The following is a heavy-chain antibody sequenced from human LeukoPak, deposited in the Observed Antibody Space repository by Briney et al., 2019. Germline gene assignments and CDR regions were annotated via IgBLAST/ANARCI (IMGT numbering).Heavy chain of an antibody. J-gene: IGHJ3*02. CDR3: ARVVTYYDFWSAYEGAFDI. Sequence: PSETLSLTCTVSGGSISSYYWSWIRQPPGKGLEWIGYIYYSGSTNYNPSLKSRVTISVDTSKNQFSLKLSSVTAADTAVYYCARVVTYYDFWSAYEGAFDIWGQGTMVTVSS. CDR1: GGSISSYY. D-gene: IGHD3-3*01. CDR2: IYYSGST. V-gene: IGHV4-59*01.